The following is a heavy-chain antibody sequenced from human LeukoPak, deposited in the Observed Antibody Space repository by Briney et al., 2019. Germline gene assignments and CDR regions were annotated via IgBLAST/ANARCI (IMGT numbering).Heavy chain of an antibody. Sequence: SETLSLTCTVSGGSMSSNTYYWGWIRQPPGKGLEWIGEINHSGSTNYNPSLKSRVTISVDTSKNQFSLKLSSVTAADTAVYYCARRKVASGSSGPYYWGQGTLVTVSS. CDR2: INHSGST. V-gene: IGHV4-39*07. CDR3: ARRKVASGSSGPYY. CDR1: GGSMSSNTYY. J-gene: IGHJ4*02. D-gene: IGHD3-10*01.